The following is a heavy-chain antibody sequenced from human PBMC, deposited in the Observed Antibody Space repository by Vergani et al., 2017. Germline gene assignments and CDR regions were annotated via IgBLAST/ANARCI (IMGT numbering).Heavy chain of an antibody. D-gene: IGHD3-3*01. CDR1: GFTFSSYG. J-gene: IGHJ6*02. CDR2: IWYDGSNK. Sequence: QVQLVESGGGVVQPGRSLRLSCAASGFTFSSYGMHWVRQAPGKGLEWVAVIWYDGSNKYYADSVKGRFTISRDNSKNTLYLQMNSLRAEDTAVYYCARDLGTYYDFWSATYGMDVWGQGTTVTVSS. CDR3: ARDLGTYYDFWSATYGMDV. V-gene: IGHV3-33*01.